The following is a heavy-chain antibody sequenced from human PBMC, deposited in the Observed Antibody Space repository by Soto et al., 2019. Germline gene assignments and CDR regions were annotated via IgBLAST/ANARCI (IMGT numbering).Heavy chain of an antibody. D-gene: IGHD6-19*01. J-gene: IGHJ4*02. CDR2: INPNSGGT. Sequence: ASVKVSCKASGYTFSGFYMHWVRQAPGQGLEWMGWINPNSGGTKSAEKFQGRVTMTRDTSISTAYMELSRLTSDDTAVYYCASAAVTGTAGLDFWGQGTQVTVFS. V-gene: IGHV1-2*02. CDR1: GYTFSGFY. CDR3: ASAAVTGTAGLDF.